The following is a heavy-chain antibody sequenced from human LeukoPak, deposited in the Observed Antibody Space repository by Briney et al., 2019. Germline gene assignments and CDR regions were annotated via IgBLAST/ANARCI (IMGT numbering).Heavy chain of an antibody. J-gene: IGHJ3*02. D-gene: IGHD1-7*01. CDR2: INHSGST. CDR3: ARPQGGTTYAFDI. CDR1: GGSFSGHY. V-gene: IGHV4-34*01. Sequence: SETLSLTCAVYGGSFSGHYWSWIRQPPGKGLEWIGEINHSGSTNYNPSLKSRVTISVDTSKNQFSLKLSSVTAADTAVYYCARPQGGTTYAFDIWGQGTMVTVSS.